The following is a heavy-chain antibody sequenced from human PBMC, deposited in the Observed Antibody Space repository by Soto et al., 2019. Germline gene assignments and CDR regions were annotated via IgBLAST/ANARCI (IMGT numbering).Heavy chain of an antibody. CDR3: ARGGPRAFDI. CDR2: ISSRGSGSTM. D-gene: IGHD3-16*01. J-gene: IGHJ3*02. V-gene: IGHV3-48*03. Sequence: GSLRLSCVASGFTFTNYEMNWVRQAPGKGLEWVSYISSRGSGSTMYYADSVKGRFTVSRDNTKNSLFLQMNSLRVDDTAVYYCARGGPRAFDIWGQGIMVTVSS. CDR1: GFTFTNYE.